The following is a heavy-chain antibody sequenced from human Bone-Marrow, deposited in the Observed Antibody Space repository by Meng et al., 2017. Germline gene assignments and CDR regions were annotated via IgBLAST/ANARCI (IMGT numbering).Heavy chain of an antibody. CDR3: ARGRVTTVTTPNWYFDL. V-gene: IGHV4-34*01. J-gene: IGHJ2*01. CDR1: GGSFSGYY. Sequence: QLEVHQLGAGGLKPAEPLYLTCPFYGGSFSGYYWSWIRQAPGKGLEVIGEINHSGSTNYNPSLKGRVTISVDTSKNQFSLKLGSVTAADTAVYYCARGRVTTVTTPNWYFDLWGRGTLVTVSS. D-gene: IGHD4-17*01. CDR2: INHSGST.